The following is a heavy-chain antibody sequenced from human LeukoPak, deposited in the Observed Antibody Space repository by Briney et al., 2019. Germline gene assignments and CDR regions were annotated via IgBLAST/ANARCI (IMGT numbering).Heavy chain of an antibody. J-gene: IGHJ4*02. CDR1: GFTFDDYA. Sequence: GGSLRLSCAASGFTFDDYAVHWVRQAPGKGLEWVSSISWNSGTIRYADSVKGRFTISRDNAKNSLYLQMNSLRAEDTALYYCAKASGGYCSSISCYHFDYWGQGTLVTVSS. CDR2: ISWNSGTI. D-gene: IGHD2-2*01. CDR3: AKASGGYCSSISCYHFDY. V-gene: IGHV3-9*01.